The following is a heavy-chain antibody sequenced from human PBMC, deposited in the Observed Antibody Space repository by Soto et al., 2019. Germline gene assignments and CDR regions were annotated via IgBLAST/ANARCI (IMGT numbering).Heavy chain of an antibody. J-gene: IGHJ4*02. CDR1: GFTFSSYA. D-gene: IGHD6-19*01. CDR2: ISGSGGST. V-gene: IGHV3-23*01. CDR3: AKDGVPLAVAGYYFDY. Sequence: GGSLRLSCAASGFTFSSYAMSWVRQAPGKGLEWVSAISGSGGSTYYADSVKGRFTISRDNSKNTLCLQMNSLRAEDTAVYYCAKDGVPLAVAGYYFDYWGQGTLVTVSS.